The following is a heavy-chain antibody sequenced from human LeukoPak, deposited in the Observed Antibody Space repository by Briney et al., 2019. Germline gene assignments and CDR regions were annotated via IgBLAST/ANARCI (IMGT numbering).Heavy chain of an antibody. CDR1: GFTFSSYA. CDR2: ISGSGGST. D-gene: IGHD3-16*02. CDR3: ASDYVWGSYRSDY. J-gene: IGHJ4*02. Sequence: GGSLRLSCAASGFTFSSYAMSWVRQAPGKGLEWVSAISGSGGSTYYADSVEGRFTISRDNSKNTLYLQMNSLRAEDTAVYYCASDYVWGSYRSDYWGQGTLVTVSS. V-gene: IGHV3-23*01.